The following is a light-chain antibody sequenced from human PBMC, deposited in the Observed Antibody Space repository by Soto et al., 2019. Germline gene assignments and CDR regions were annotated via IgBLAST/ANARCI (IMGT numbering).Light chain of an antibody. Sequence: DIQVTQSPSSLAASGGGKGTITCRGRQSIRSLLKWYQQKPGKAPKLLIYAASSLQSGVPSRFSGSGSGTDFTLTISSLQPEDFATYYCQQSYSTPFTFGPGTKVDIK. V-gene: IGKV1-39*01. J-gene: IGKJ3*01. CDR2: AAS. CDR3: QQSYSTPFT. CDR1: QSIRSL.